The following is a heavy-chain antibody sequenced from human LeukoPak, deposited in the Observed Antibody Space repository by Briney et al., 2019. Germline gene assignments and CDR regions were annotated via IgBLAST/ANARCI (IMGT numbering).Heavy chain of an antibody. D-gene: IGHD2-2*01. CDR3: AKFTVPAAILDY. V-gene: IGHV3-30*02. J-gene: IGHJ4*02. Sequence: GGSLRLSCAASGFTFSSYGMHWVRQAPGKWLEWVAFMRYDGSNKYYADSVKGRFTISRDNSKNTLYLQMNSLRAEDTAVYYCAKFTVPAAILDYWGQGTLVTVSS. CDR2: MRYDGSNK. CDR1: GFTFSSYG.